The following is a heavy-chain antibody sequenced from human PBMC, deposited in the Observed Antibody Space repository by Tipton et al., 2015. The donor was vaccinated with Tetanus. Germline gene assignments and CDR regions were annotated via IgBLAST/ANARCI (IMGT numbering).Heavy chain of an antibody. J-gene: IGHJ6*02. CDR1: GGSFSGYY. CDR2: INHSGST. V-gene: IGHV4-34*01. D-gene: IGHD4-11*01. CDR3: ARAIGALTTVTIYYYYGMDV. Sequence: TLSLTCAVYGGSFSGYYWSWIRQPPGKGLEWIGEINHSGSTNYNPSLKSRVTISVDTSKNQFSLKLSSVTAADTAVYYCARAIGALTTVTIYYYYGMDVWGQGTTVTVSS.